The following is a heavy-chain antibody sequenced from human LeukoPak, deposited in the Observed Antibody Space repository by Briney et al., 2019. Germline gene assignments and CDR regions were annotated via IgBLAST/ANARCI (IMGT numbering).Heavy chain of an antibody. V-gene: IGHV4-61*02. Sequence: SQTLSLTCTVSGGSISSGSYYWSWIRQPAGKGLEWIGRIYTSGSTNYNPSLKSRVTISVDTSKNQFSLKLSSVTAADTAVYYCAREGPGNYYDSSGYTLRGNWFDPWGQGTLVTVSS. CDR2: IYTSGST. CDR3: AREGPGNYYDSSGYTLRGNWFDP. D-gene: IGHD3-22*01. CDR1: GGSISSGSYY. J-gene: IGHJ5*02.